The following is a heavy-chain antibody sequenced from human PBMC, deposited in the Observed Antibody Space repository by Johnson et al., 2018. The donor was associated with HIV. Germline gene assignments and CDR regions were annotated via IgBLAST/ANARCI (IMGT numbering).Heavy chain of an antibody. J-gene: IGHJ3*02. CDR3: ARSVHDYSDYLWGRDAFDI. CDR1: GFDFSGYA. CDR2: NSYDGLKK. Sequence: QVQLVESGGGVVQPGRSLRLSCAASGFDFSGYALHWVRQAPGKGLEWVAVNSYDGLKKYYAGSVQGRFSISSDNSKDTLYLQMNNLRLGDTAVYYCARSVHDYSDYLWGRDAFDIWGQGTMVIVSS. D-gene: IGHD4-11*01. V-gene: IGHV3-30*04.